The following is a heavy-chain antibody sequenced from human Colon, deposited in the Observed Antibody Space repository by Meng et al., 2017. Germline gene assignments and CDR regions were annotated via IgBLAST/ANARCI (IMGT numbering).Heavy chain of an antibody. V-gene: IGHV1-2*06. D-gene: IGHD2-8*02. CDR2: INPRTGDT. CDR1: GYTLY. CDR3: ARESAAGGSFDL. Sequence: QVQLVQSGAEVKKPGAAVTVSCKASGYTLYIHWVRLRPGEGLEWMGRINPRTGDTKSAQSFQGRVTMTRDTSTTTFSMDLRSLTTDDSAIYFCARESAAGGSFDLWGQGTLVTVSS. J-gene: IGHJ4*02.